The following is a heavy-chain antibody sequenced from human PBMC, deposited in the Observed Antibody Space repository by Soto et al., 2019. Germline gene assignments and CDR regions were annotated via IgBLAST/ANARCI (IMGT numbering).Heavy chain of an antibody. CDR2: IYYSGST. J-gene: IGHJ6*03. CDR1: GGSISSYY. CDR3: ARVYSNYHYYYMDV. D-gene: IGHD4-4*01. V-gene: IGHV4-59*08. Sequence: PSETLSLTCTVSGGSISSYYWSWIRQPPGKGLEWIGYIYYSGSTNYNPSLKSRVTISVDTSKNQFSLKLSSVTAADTAVYYCARVYSNYHYYYMDVWGKGTTVTVS.